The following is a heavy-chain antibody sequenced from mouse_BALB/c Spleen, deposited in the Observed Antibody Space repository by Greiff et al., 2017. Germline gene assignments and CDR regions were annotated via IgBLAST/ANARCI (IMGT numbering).Heavy chain of an antibody. D-gene: IGHD2-3*01. CDR2: IWAGGST. CDR3: ARVDDGCPWFAY. V-gene: IGHV2-9*02. CDR1: GFSLTSYG. Sequence: VKVVESGPGLVAPSQSLSITCTVSGFSLTSYGVHWVRQPPGKGLEWLGVIWAGGSTNYNSALMSRLSISKDNSKSQVFLKMNSLQTDDTAMYCCARVDDGCPWFAYWGQGTLVTGSA. J-gene: IGHJ3*01.